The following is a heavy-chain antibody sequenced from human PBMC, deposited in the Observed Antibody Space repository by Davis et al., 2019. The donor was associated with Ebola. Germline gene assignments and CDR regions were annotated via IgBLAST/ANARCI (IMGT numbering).Heavy chain of an antibody. CDR1: GYTFTGYY. CDR3: ARTIRIAAAGHYGMDV. CDR2: INPSGGST. V-gene: IGHV1-46*01. Sequence: ASVKVSCKASGYTFTGYYIHWVRQAPGQGLEWIGWINPSGGSTSYAQKFQGRVTMTRDTSTSTVYMELSSLRSEDTAVYYCARTIRIAAAGHYGMDVWGQGTTVTVSS. D-gene: IGHD6-13*01. J-gene: IGHJ6*02.